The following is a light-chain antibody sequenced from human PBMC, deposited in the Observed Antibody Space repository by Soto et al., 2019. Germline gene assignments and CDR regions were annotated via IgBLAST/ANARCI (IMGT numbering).Light chain of an antibody. Sequence: QPVLTQSPSASASLGASVKLTCTLSSRHSSYAIAWHQQQPEKGPRYLMKLNSDGRHTKGDGIPDRLSGSSSGTERYLTISSLQSEDEADYYCQTWGTGILVFGGGTKLTVL. CDR2: LNSDGRH. CDR3: QTWGTGILV. V-gene: IGLV4-69*01. CDR1: SRHSSYA. J-gene: IGLJ2*01.